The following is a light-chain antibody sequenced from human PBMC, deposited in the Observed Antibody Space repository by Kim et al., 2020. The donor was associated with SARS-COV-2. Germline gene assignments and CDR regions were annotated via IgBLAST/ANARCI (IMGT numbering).Light chain of an antibody. CDR1: NIGSKS. CDR3: QVWDSSSDHYV. Sequence: SYELTQPPSVSVAPGKTARITCGGNNIGSKSVHWYQQKPRQAPVLVIYYDSDRPSGIPERFSGSNSGNTATLTISRVEAGDEADYYCQVWDSSSDHYVFG. V-gene: IGLV3-21*04. CDR2: YDS. J-gene: IGLJ1*01.